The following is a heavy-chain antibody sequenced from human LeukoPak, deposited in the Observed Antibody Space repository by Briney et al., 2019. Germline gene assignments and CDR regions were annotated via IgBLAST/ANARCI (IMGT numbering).Heavy chain of an antibody. Sequence: GGSLRLSCAASGFTFSSYSMNWVRQAPGKGLEWVSSISSSSSYIYYADSVKGRFTISRDNAKNSLYLQMNSLRAEDTAVYYCARAAEDIVVVPAAHMDVWGKGTTVTVSS. J-gene: IGHJ6*03. CDR1: GFTFSSYS. V-gene: IGHV3-21*01. CDR2: ISSSSSYI. D-gene: IGHD2-2*01. CDR3: ARAAEDIVVVPAAHMDV.